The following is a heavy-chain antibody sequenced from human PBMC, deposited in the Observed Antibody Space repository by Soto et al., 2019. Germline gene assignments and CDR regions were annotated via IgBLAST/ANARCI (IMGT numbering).Heavy chain of an antibody. Sequence: PSETLSLTCAVSGGSISSSNWWSWVRQPPGKGLEWIGEIYQSGSTNYNPSLKSRVTISVDKSKNQFSLKLSSVTAADTAAYYCASRGQVAGRVNWFDPWGQGTLVTVSS. CDR2: IYQSGST. D-gene: IGHD6-19*01. V-gene: IGHV4-4*02. J-gene: IGHJ5*02. CDR3: ASRGQVAGRVNWFDP. CDR1: GGSISSSNW.